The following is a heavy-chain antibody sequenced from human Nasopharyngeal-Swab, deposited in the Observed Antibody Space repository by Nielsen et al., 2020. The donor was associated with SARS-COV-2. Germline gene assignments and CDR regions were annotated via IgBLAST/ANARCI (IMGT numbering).Heavy chain of an antibody. J-gene: IGHJ6*02. D-gene: IGHD3-10*01. CDR2: ISSSSSYI. CDR1: GFTFSSYS. Sequence: GGPLRLSCAASGFTFSSYSMNWVRQVPGKGLEWVSSISSSSSYIYYADSVKGRFTIPRDNAKNSLYLQMNSLRAEDTAVYYCARDQQGGYGSGSYGTVPYYYYGMDVWGQGTTVTVSS. V-gene: IGHV3-21*01. CDR3: ARDQQGGYGSGSYGTVPYYYYGMDV.